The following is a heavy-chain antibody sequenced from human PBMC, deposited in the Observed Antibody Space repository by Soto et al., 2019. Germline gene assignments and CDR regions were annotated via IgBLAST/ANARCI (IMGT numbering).Heavy chain of an antibody. D-gene: IGHD5-12*01. CDR2: IYYNDDR. V-gene: IGHV2-5*01. CDR1: GFSFTTAGVA. J-gene: IGHJ4*02. CDR3: AHSDGGYEIIYFDF. Sequence: SGPTLVNPTHTLTLTCTFSGFSFTTAGVAVGWIRQTPGGALEWLTLIYYNDDRRFSPSLKTRLTITGDTSKNQVVLSLTNVDPGDTATYFCAHSDGGYEIIYFDFWGQGIPVTVSS.